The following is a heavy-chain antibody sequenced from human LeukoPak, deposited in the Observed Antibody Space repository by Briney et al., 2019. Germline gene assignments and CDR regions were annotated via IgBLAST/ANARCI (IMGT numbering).Heavy chain of an antibody. Sequence: GGSLRLSCAASGFTFSSYWMSWVRQAPGKGLEWVANIKQDGSEKYYVDSVEGRFTISRDNAKNSLYLQMNSLRAEDTAVYYCARDSSGWYSSYYYYGMDVWGQGTTVTVSS. J-gene: IGHJ6*02. CDR1: GFTFSSYW. V-gene: IGHV3-7*01. CDR3: ARDSSGWYSSYYYYGMDV. CDR2: IKQDGSEK. D-gene: IGHD6-19*01.